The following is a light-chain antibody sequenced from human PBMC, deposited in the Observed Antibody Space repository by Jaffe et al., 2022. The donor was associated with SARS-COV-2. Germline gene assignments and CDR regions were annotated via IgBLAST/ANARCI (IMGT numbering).Light chain of an antibody. Sequence: EIVLTQSPGTLSLSPGERATLSCRASQSVSSNYLAWYQQKPGQAPRLLIYGASSRATGIPDRFSGGGSGTDFTLTISRLEPEDFAVYYCQQYGRSPRTFGQGTKVEIK. CDR1: QSVSSNY. CDR2: GAS. J-gene: IGKJ1*01. CDR3: QQYGRSPRT. V-gene: IGKV3-20*01.